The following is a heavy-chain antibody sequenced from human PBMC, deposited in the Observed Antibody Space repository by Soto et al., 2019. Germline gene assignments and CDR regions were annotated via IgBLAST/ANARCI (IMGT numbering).Heavy chain of an antibody. CDR1: GFRVSDNY. Sequence: QVQLDESGGGLVEPGGSLRLSCAASGFRVSDNYMTWIRQAPGKGLEWVSYISSSGGYTNYADSVKGRFTISKDNAKNSLYLQMDSLRGEDTAVYFCAKSTGRRQARRYDFGLDVWGQGTTVTVSS. V-gene: IGHV3-11*06. CDR2: ISSSGGYT. J-gene: IGHJ6*02. CDR3: AKSTGRRQARRYDFGLDV.